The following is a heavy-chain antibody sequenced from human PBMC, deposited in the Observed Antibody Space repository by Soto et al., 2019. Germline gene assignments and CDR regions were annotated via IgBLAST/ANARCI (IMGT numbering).Heavy chain of an antibody. J-gene: IGHJ4*02. Sequence: GEALKISCKGSGYNFNNHWIGWVRQMPGKGLEWMAIIYPGDSDTRYNSSFQGQVIISADKSISTAYLQLSSLKASDTAIYYCARFADSSTGWFRYWGPGTPVSVSS. D-gene: IGHD6-19*01. V-gene: IGHV5-51*01. CDR1: GYNFNNHW. CDR2: IYPGDSDT. CDR3: ARFADSSTGWFRY.